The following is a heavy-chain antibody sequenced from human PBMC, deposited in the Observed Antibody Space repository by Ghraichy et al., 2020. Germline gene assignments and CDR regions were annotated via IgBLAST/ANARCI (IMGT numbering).Heavy chain of an antibody. CDR3: ARSPTTLGLDP. CDR2: ISNSGSIT. CDR1: GFTFSTYW. V-gene: IGHV3-74*01. J-gene: IGHJ5*02. D-gene: IGHD4-23*01. Sequence: GGSLRLSCAASGFTFSTYWTHWVRQAPGKGTVWVSRISNSGSITNYADSVKGRFTISRDNAKNTLYLQMNSLRAEDTGDYYCARSPTTLGLDPWGQGTLVTVSS.